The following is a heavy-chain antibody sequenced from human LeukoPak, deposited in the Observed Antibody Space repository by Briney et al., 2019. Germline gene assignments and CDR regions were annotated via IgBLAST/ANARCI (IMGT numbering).Heavy chain of an antibody. V-gene: IGHV1-69*05. J-gene: IGHJ4*02. Sequence: SVKVSCKASGGTFSSYAISWVRQAPGQGLEWMGGIIPIFGTANYAQKFQERVTITRDMSTSTAYMELSSLRSEDTAVYYCAAVVVRGLDYWGQGTLVTVSS. CDR3: AAVVVRGLDY. D-gene: IGHD3-10*01. CDR2: IIPIFGTA. CDR1: GGTFSSYA.